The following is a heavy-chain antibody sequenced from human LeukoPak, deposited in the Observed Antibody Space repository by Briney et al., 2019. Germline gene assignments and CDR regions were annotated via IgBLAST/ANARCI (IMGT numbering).Heavy chain of an antibody. Sequence: SETLSLTCTVSGGSISSSSYYWGWIRQPPGKGVEWIGSIYYSGSTYYNPSLKSRVTISVDTSKDQFSLKLSSVTAADTAVYYCARLVVVAATFDYWGQGTLVTVSS. J-gene: IGHJ4*02. CDR3: ARLVVVAATFDY. CDR2: IYYSGST. D-gene: IGHD2-15*01. CDR1: GGSISSSSYY. V-gene: IGHV4-39*01.